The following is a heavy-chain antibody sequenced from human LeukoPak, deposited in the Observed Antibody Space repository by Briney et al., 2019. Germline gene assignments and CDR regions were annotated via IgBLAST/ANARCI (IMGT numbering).Heavy chain of an antibody. D-gene: IGHD5-24*01. CDR3: ARGGYGGYNFIY. Sequence: SGTLSLTCTVSGASFPSSSDYWGWIPQPPARGLEWVGSMYYTGTTHYNPSLNSRVTISAYMSKDLFSLKLTSVAAADTAVYYCARGGYGGYNFIYWGLGTLVTVSS. V-gene: IGHV4-39*01. CDR2: MYYTGTT. J-gene: IGHJ4*02. CDR1: GASFPSSSDY.